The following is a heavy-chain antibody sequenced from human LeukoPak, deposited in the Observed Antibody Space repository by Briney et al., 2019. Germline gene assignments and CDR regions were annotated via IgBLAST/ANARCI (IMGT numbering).Heavy chain of an antibody. CDR1: GFTFSTNA. D-gene: IGHD3-22*01. CDR3: ARAATWVPGEDSSGYYYPYAFDL. CDR2: ISGRTGST. Sequence: GGSLRLSCAASGFTFSTNAMSWVRQAPGKGLEWVSAISGRTGSTYYSDSVKGRFTISRDNSKSTLYLQLNSLRPEDTAVHYCARAATWVPGEDSSGYYYPYAFDLWGQGTMVTVSS. J-gene: IGHJ3*01. V-gene: IGHV3-23*01.